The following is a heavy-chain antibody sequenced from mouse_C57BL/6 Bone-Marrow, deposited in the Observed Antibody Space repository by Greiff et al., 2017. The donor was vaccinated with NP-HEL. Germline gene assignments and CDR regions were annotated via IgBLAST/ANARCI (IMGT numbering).Heavy chain of an antibody. Sequence: QVQLQQSGAELMKPGASVKLSCKATGYTFTGYWIEWVKQRPGHGLEWIGEILPGSGSTNYNEKFKGKATFTADTSSNTAYMQLSSLTTEDSAIYYCAREGNYYGSSYRRYFDVWGTGTTVTVSS. CDR1: GYTFTGYW. D-gene: IGHD1-1*01. CDR2: ILPGSGST. V-gene: IGHV1-9*01. J-gene: IGHJ1*03. CDR3: AREGNYYGSSYRRYFDV.